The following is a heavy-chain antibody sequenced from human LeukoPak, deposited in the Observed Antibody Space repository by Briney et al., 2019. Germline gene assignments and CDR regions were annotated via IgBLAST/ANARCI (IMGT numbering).Heavy chain of an antibody. CDR1: GGSISSSNW. J-gene: IGHJ3*02. D-gene: IGHD1-26*01. CDR2: IYHSGST. CDR3: ASSPLRGSYYSADAFDI. Sequence: SGTLSLTCAVSGGSISSSNWWSWVRQPPGKGLEWIGEIYHSGSTNYNPFLKSRVTISVDKSKNQFSLKLSSVTAADTAVYYCASSPLRGSYYSADAFDIWGLGTMVTVSS. V-gene: IGHV4-4*02.